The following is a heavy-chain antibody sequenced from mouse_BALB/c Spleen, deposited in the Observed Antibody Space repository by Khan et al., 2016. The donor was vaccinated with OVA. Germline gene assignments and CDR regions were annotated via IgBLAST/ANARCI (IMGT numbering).Heavy chain of an antibody. J-gene: IGHJ4*01. CDR1: GYTFTEYT. Sequence: VQLQQSGPELVKPGASVKISCKTSGYTFTEYTLHWVKQSHGKSLEWIGVINPKNGVTTYNQQFKGKATLTVDKSSSTAYMEFRSLTSEDSAVYYCARDAGRYWGQGTSVTVSS. V-gene: IGHV1-18*01. D-gene: IGHD3-3*01. CDR2: INPKNGVT. CDR3: ARDAGRY.